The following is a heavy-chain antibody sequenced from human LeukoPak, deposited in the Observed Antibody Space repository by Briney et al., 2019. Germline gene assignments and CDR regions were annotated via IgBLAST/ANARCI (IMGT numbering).Heavy chain of an antibody. CDR3: ASYSGWISYFDY. CDR1: GLTFSSYE. CDR2: ISSSGSTI. V-gene: IGHV3-48*03. J-gene: IGHJ4*02. D-gene: IGHD6-19*01. Sequence: GGSLRLSCAASGLTFSSYEMNWVRQAPGKGLEWVSYISSSGSTIYYADSVKGRFTISRDNAKNSLYLQMNSLRAEDTAVYYCASYSGWISYFDYWGQGTLVTVSS.